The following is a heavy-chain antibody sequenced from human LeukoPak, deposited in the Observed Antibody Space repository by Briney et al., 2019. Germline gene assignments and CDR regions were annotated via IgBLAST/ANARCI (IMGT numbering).Heavy chain of an antibody. D-gene: IGHD6-13*01. Sequence: SETLSLTCAVYGGSFSGYYWSWIRQHPGKGLEWIGYIYYSGSTYYNPSLKSRVTISVDTSKNQFSLKLSSVTAADTAVYYCARALPGIAAAGTLDYWGQGTLVTVSS. CDR2: IYYSGST. CDR3: ARALPGIAAAGTLDY. J-gene: IGHJ4*02. CDR1: GGSFSGYY. V-gene: IGHV4-31*11.